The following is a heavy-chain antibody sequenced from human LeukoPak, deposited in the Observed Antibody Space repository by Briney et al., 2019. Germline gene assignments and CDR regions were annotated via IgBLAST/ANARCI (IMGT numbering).Heavy chain of an antibody. CDR2: IYYSGST. J-gene: IGHJ3*02. CDR3: ARSREDAFDI. V-gene: IGHV4-59*01. D-gene: IGHD1-26*01. CDR1: GGSFSGYY. Sequence: SETLSLTCAVYGGSFSGYYWSWIRQPPGKGLEWIGYIYYSGSTNYNPSLKSRVTISVDTSKNQFSLKLSSVTAADTAVYYCARSREDAFDIWGQGTMVTVSS.